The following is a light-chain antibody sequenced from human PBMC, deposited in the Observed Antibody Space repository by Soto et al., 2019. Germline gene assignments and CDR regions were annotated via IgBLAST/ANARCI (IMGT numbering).Light chain of an antibody. CDR1: NSNIGSKY. V-gene: IGLV1-47*01. Sequence: QSVLNQPPSASGTPGQRVSLSCSGSNSNIGSKYVYWYQQLPGTAPKLLMYRNNQRPSGVPDRFSGSKSGTSASLAISGLRSEDEADYYCSAWDNNLGGPAFGGGTKLTVL. CDR2: RNN. J-gene: IGLJ2*01. CDR3: SAWDNNLGGPA.